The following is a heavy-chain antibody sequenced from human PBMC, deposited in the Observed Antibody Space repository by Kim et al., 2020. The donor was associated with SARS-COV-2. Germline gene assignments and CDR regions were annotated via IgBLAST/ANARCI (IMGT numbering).Heavy chain of an antibody. V-gene: IGHV3-9*01. Sequence: GGSLRLSCAASGFTFDDYAMHWVRQAPGKGLEWVSGISWNSGSIGYADSVKGRFTISRDNAKNSLYLQMNSLRAEDTALYYCAKAYYGSGSCPDYWGQGTLVTVSS. D-gene: IGHD3-10*01. CDR2: ISWNSGSI. CDR3: AKAYYGSGSCPDY. J-gene: IGHJ4*02. CDR1: GFTFDDYA.